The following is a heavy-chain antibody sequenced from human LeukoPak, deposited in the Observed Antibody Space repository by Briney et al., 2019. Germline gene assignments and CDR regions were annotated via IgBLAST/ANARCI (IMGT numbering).Heavy chain of an antibody. CDR3: AKGGKNFFDY. Sequence: GGSLRLSCAASGFIFDHYTMHWVRPAAGKGLEWVSLMRWEVGNTYYADCVKGRFTIFSDNSKNALSLQMNNLRAEYTDWYYCAKGGKNFFDYWGQGTLVTVSS. D-gene: IGHD1-26*01. CDR2: MRWEVGNT. CDR1: GFIFDHYT. V-gene: IGHV3-43*01. J-gene: IGHJ4*01.